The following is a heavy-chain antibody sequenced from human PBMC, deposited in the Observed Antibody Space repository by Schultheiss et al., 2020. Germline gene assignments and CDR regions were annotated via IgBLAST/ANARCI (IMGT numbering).Heavy chain of an antibody. CDR3: ARGGIARLYYYYGMDV. V-gene: IGHV3-33*01. J-gene: IGHJ6*02. CDR2: IWYDGSNK. D-gene: IGHD3-16*01. Sequence: GGSLRLSCAASGFTFRNYGMHWVRQAPGKGLEWVAIIWYDGSNKYYADSVKGRFTISRDNSKNTLYLQMNSLRAEDTAVYYCARGGIARLYYYYGMDVWGQGTTVTVSS. CDR1: GFTFRNYG.